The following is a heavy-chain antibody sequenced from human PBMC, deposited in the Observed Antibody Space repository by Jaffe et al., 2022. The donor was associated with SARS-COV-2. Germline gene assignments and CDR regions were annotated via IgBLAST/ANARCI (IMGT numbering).Heavy chain of an antibody. CDR1: GYTFTGYY. J-gene: IGHJ5*02. CDR3: ARDIEGGLYVVVPAARNWFDP. D-gene: IGHD2-2*01. CDR2: INPNSGGT. V-gene: IGHV1-2*02. Sequence: QVQLVQSGAEVKKPGASVKVSCKASGYTFTGYYMHWVRQAPGQGLEWMGWINPNSGGTNYAQKFQGRVTMTRDTSISTAYMELSRLRSDDTAVYYCARDIEGGLYVVVPAARNWFDPWGQGTLVTVSS.